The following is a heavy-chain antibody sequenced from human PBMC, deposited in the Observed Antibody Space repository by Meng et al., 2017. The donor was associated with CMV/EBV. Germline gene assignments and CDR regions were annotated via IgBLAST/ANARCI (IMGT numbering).Heavy chain of an antibody. CDR1: GFTFSSYS. Sequence: GESLKISCAASGFTFSSYSMSWVRQAPGKGLEWVSYISSSSSTIYYADSVKGRFTISRDNAKNSLYLQMNSLRAEDTAVYYCARGGYYDSSGYSKSLGWFDPWGQGTMVTVSS. CDR2: ISSSSSTI. CDR3: ARGGYYDSSGYSKSLGWFDP. V-gene: IGHV3-48*04. D-gene: IGHD3-22*01. J-gene: IGHJ5*02.